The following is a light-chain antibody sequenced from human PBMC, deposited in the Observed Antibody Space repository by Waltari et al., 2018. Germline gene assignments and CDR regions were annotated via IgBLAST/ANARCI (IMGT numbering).Light chain of an antibody. J-gene: IGKJ1*01. CDR2: KAS. CDR1: QSISDR. V-gene: IGKV1-5*03. CDR3: QHYNAYPWT. Sequence: DIQMTQSPSTLSASVGDRVTITCRASQSISDRLAWYQQKPGKSPKLLIYKASILEIGVPSRFGGSGSGTEFTRTISSLQPSDFATYYCQHYNAYPWTFGQGTKVEIK.